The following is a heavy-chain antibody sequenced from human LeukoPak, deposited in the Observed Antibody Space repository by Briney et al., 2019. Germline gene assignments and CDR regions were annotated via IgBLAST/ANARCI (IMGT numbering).Heavy chain of an antibody. J-gene: IGHJ4*02. CDR1: GFTVSSNY. Sequence: GGSLRLSCAASGFTVSSNYMSWVRQAPGEGLEWVSLIYSCGSTYYADSVKGRFTIYRDNPKNTLYLQSICLRVEDSAVYYCARDQIYCTGGYCYFEYGGQGPLVSVSS. CDR3: ARDQIYCTGGYCYFEY. CDR2: IYSCGST. V-gene: IGHV3-66*01. D-gene: IGHD2-8*02.